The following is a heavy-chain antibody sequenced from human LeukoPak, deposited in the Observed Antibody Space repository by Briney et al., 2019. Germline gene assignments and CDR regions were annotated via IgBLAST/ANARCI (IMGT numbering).Heavy chain of an antibody. V-gene: IGHV4-31*03. CDR2: IYYSGST. J-gene: IGHJ4*02. CDR1: GGSISSGGYY. D-gene: IGHD3-22*01. CDR3: AREVYYYDSSGYYYFDY. Sequence: NSSETLSLTCTVSGGSISSGGYYWSWIRQHPGKGLEWIGYIYYSGSTYYNPSLKSRVTISVDTSKNQFSLKLSSVTAADTAVYYCAREVYYYDSSGYYYFDYWGQGTLVTVSS.